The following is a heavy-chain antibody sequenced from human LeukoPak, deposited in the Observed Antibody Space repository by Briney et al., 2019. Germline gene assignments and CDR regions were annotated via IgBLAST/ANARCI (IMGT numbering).Heavy chain of an antibody. Sequence: ASVKVSCKASGYTFTSYGISWVRQAPGQGLEWMVWISAYNGNTNYAQKLQGRVTMKTETSTSTAYMELSSLRSEETAVYYCARVSWFGEPYYFDYWGQGTLVSVSS. CDR1: GYTFTSYG. J-gene: IGHJ4*02. D-gene: IGHD3-10*01. CDR2: ISAYNGNT. V-gene: IGHV1-18*01. CDR3: ARVSWFGEPYYFDY.